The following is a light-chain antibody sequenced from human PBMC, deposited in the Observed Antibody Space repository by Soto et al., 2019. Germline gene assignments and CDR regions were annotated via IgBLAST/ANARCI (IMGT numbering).Light chain of an antibody. CDR3: QQYNNWPPWK. J-gene: IGKJ1*01. Sequence: EIVLTQSPGTLSLSPGETATLSCRASQSVSSSSLAWYQQKPGQAPRLLIYGASTRATGIPARFSGSGSGKEFTLTISSLQSEDFAVYYCQQYNNWPPWKFGKGTKVDI. V-gene: IGKV3-15*01. CDR2: GAS. CDR1: QSVSSS.